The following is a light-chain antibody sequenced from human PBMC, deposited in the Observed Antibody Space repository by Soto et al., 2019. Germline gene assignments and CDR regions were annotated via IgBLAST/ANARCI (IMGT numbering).Light chain of an antibody. CDR3: MQASRFPYT. J-gene: IGKJ2*01. CDR2: EIS. Sequence: DIVMTQTPLSSPVTLGQPASISCRSSQGLVHSAGHTYLSGLQQRPGQPPRLILSEISNRCSGDPDRLSGSGAGTDYTRKISRVEADEVGIYYCMQASRFPYTFGQGTKLEIK. CDR1: QGLVHSAGHTY. V-gene: IGKV2-24*01.